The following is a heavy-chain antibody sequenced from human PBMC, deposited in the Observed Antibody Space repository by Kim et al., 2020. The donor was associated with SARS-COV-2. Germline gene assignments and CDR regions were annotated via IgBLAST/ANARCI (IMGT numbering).Heavy chain of an antibody. Sequence: GRFTISRDNAKNSLYLQMNSLRAEDTAVYYCARGHRGGILTGYPISVTDYWGQGTLVTVSS. CDR3: ARGHRGGILTGYPISVTDY. V-gene: IGHV3-11*04. D-gene: IGHD3-9*01. J-gene: IGHJ4*02.